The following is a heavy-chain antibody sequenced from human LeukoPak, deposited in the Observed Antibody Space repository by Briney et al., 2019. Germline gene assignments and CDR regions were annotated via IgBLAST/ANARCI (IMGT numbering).Heavy chain of an antibody. D-gene: IGHD1-7*01. CDR2: ISAYNGNT. CDR3: ARDPWNYGEDWFDP. V-gene: IGHV1-18*01. J-gene: IGHJ5*02. Sequence: ASVKVSCKASGYTFTSYSISWVRQAPGQGLEWMGWISAYNGNTNYAQKLQGRVTMTTDTSTSTAYMELRSLRSDDTAVYYCARDPWNYGEDWFDPWGQGTLVTVSS. CDR1: GYTFTSYS.